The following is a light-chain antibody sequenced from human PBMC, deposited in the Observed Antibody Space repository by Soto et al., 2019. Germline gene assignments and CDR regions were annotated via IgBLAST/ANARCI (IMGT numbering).Light chain of an antibody. J-gene: IGKJ1*01. CDR3: QQHYNTPRT. CDR2: TAS. CDR1: QPISDY. Sequence: DIQMTQSPSSLSASVEYRVTITCRTSQPISDYLNWYQQKPGKAPTLLIYTASNLQSGVPSRFSGSGSGTHFTLTISSLQPEDFATYYCQQHYNTPRTFGQGTKVDIK. V-gene: IGKV1-39*01.